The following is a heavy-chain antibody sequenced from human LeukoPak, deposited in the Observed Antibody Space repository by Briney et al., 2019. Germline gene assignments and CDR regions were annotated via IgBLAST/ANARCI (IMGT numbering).Heavy chain of an antibody. CDR2: ISYDGSNK. J-gene: IGHJ3*02. CDR1: GFTFSSYG. D-gene: IGHD1-26*01. Sequence: GGSLRLSCAASGFTFSSYGMHWVRQAPGKGLEWVAVISYDGSNKYYADSVKGRFTISRDNSKNTLYLQMNSLRAEDTAVYYCAKLHGIVGATSDAFDIWGQGTMVTVSS. V-gene: IGHV3-30*18. CDR3: AKLHGIVGATSDAFDI.